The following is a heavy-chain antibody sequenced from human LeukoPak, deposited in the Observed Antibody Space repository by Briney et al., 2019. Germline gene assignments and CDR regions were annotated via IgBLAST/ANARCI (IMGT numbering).Heavy chain of an antibody. CDR3: ARTRDGFYYYYGMDV. Sequence: GGSLRLSCAASGFTVSSNYMNWVRQAPGKGLQWVSVIYSGGSTDYADSVKGRFTISRDTSKNTLYLQMNSLRAEDTAVHYCARTRDGFYYYYGMDVWGQGTTVTVSS. CDR1: GFTVSSNY. V-gene: IGHV3-53*01. D-gene: IGHD5-24*01. J-gene: IGHJ6*02. CDR2: IYSGGST.